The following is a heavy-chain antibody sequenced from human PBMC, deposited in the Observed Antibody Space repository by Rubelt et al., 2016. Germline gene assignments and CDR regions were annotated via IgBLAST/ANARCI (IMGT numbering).Heavy chain of an antibody. Sequence: EVQLLESGGGLVQPGGSLSLSCAASGFTFSTYGMTWVRQAPGRGLEWVSGISGSGASTYYADSVKGRFTISRDNSKNTLYLQMSSLRAEDTAVYYGAKVEDTSLFDHWGQGTLVTVS. CDR2: ISGSGAST. J-gene: IGHJ4*02. CDR3: AKVEDTSLFDH. V-gene: IGHV3-23*01. D-gene: IGHD5-18*01. CDR1: GFTFSTYG.